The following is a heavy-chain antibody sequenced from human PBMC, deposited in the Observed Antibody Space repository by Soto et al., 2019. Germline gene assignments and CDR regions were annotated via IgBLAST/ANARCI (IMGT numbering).Heavy chain of an antibody. Sequence: GSLRLSCAASGFTFSSYAMSWVRQAPGKGLEWVSAISGSGGSTYYADSVKGRFTISRDNSKNTLYLQMNSLRAEDTAVYYCAKEGYSSSWTDDAFDIWGQGTMVTVSS. D-gene: IGHD6-13*01. V-gene: IGHV3-23*01. J-gene: IGHJ3*02. CDR3: AKEGYSSSWTDDAFDI. CDR2: ISGSGGST. CDR1: GFTFSSYA.